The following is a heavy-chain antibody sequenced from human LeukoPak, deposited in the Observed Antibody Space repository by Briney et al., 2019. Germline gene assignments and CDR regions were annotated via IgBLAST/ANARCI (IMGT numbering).Heavy chain of an antibody. V-gene: IGHV3-30*12. D-gene: IGHD6-13*01. CDR3: ARGAPYSSSGRDWFDP. CDR2: ISYDGSNK. Sequence: GGSLRLSCAASGFTFSSYGMHWVRQAPGKGLEWVAVISYDGSNKYYADSVKGRFTISRDNSKNTLYLQMNSLRAEDTAVYYCARGAPYSSSGRDWFDPWGQGTLVTVSS. CDR1: GFTFSSYG. J-gene: IGHJ5*02.